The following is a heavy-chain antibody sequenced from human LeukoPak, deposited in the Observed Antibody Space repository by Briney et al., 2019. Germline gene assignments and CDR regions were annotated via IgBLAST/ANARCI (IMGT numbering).Heavy chain of an antibody. V-gene: IGHV3-33*01. CDR1: GFTFSSYG. Sequence: PGGSLRLSCAASGFTFSSYGMHWVRQAPGKGLEWVAVIWYDGSNKYYADSVKGRFTISRDNSKNTLYLQMNSLRAEDTAVYYCAREGAVVPDHGNWFDPWGQGTLVTVSS. CDR2: IWYDGSNK. D-gene: IGHD2-2*01. CDR3: AREGAVVPDHGNWFDP. J-gene: IGHJ5*02.